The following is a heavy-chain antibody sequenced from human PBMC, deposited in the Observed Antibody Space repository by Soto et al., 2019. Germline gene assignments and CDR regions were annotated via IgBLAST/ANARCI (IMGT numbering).Heavy chain of an antibody. CDR1: GFIFSSA. CDR3: ARDLGYCTSTRCYSSQGPLDY. V-gene: IGHV3-30-3*01. Sequence: QVHLVESGGGVVQPGKSLRLSCAVSGFIFSSALHWVRQAPGKGLEWVAVISYDGINENYSDSVKGRFTISRDNSKNTLYLQMNSLRPEDTAVYYCARDLGYCTSTRCYSSQGPLDYWGQGTLVTVSS. D-gene: IGHD2-2*01. J-gene: IGHJ4*02. CDR2: ISYDGINE.